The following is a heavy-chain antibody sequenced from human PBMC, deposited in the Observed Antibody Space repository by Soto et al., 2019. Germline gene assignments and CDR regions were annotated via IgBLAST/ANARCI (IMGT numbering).Heavy chain of an antibody. D-gene: IGHD6-13*01. J-gene: IGHJ4*02. Sequence: ASVKVSCKASGYTFTSYYMHWVRQAPGQGLEWMGIINPSGGTTRYARELQGRVNMTRDTSTSTVYMELSSLTSEDTAVYYCARGPWYSSTNWGQGSLVTVSS. CDR2: INPSGGTT. CDR1: GYTFTSYY. CDR3: ARGPWYSSTN. V-gene: IGHV1-46*04.